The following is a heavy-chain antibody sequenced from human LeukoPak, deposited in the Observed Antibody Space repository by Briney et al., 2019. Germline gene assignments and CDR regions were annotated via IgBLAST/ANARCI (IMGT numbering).Heavy chain of an antibody. Sequence: SETLSLTCTVSGGSIDTTTYYWAWIRQPPGKGLEWIGSIFYNGKTYYNPSLDTRLTMSVDASERHFSLHLSSVTAADTAVYFCARQDARLNWFDPWGQGTLVTVSS. CDR1: GGSIDTTTYY. CDR3: ARQDARLNWFDP. V-gene: IGHV4-39*01. J-gene: IGHJ5*02. CDR2: IFYNGKT.